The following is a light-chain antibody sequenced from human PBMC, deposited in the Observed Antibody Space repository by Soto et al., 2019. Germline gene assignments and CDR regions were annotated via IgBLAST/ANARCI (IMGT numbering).Light chain of an antibody. V-gene: IGKV1-17*01. CDR3: LHHDGDTYT. J-gene: IGKJ2*01. CDR2: GAS. CDR1: QGIRTN. Sequence: DVQMTQSPSSLSASVGDRVTITCRASQGIRTNLNWYQQKPGQAPKRLIYGASTLQSGVPSRFGGSGSGTEFTLTITGLQPEDFATYYCLHHDGDTYTFGQGTKVDVK.